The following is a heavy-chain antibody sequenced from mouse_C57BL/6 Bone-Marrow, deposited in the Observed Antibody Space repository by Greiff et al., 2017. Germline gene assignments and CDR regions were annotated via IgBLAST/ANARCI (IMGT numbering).Heavy chain of an antibody. Sequence: EVKLMESGGDLVKPGGSLKLSCAASGFTFSSYGMSWVRQTPDKRLEWVATISSGGSYTYYPDSVKGRFTISRDNAKNTLYLQMSSLKSEDTAMDDCARRGYYYAMDYWGRGTAVTVSA. V-gene: IGHV5-6*02. J-gene: IGHJ4*01. CDR3: ARRGYYYAMDY. CDR2: ISSGGSYT. CDR1: GFTFSSYG.